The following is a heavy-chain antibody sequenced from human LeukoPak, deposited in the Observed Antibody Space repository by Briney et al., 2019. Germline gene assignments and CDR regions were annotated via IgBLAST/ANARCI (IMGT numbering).Heavy chain of an antibody. D-gene: IGHD5-24*01. Sequence: GGSLRLSCAASGFTFSSYAMSWVRQAPGKGLEWVSGISGSGASTYYADSVKGRFTISRDNSKNKLYLQMNSLRAEDTSVYSCAKETDYNYIYYFDYWGQGTLVTVSS. J-gene: IGHJ4*02. CDR2: ISGSGAST. CDR3: AKETDYNYIYYFDY. CDR1: GFTFSSYA. V-gene: IGHV3-23*01.